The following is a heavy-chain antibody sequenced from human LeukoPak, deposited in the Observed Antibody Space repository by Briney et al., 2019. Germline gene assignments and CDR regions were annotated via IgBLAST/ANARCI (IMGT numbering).Heavy chain of an antibody. D-gene: IGHD6-13*01. CDR1: GFTFSTYS. J-gene: IGHJ4*02. Sequence: GGSLRLSCAASGFTFSTYSMNWVRQAPGKGLEWVSSIGSSTNYIYYADSVKGRFTISRDNAKNSLSLQMNSLRAGDTAVYYCARGKYSSSWDPIDYWGQGTLVTVSS. CDR3: ARGKYSSSWDPIDY. V-gene: IGHV3-21*01. CDR2: IGSSTNYI.